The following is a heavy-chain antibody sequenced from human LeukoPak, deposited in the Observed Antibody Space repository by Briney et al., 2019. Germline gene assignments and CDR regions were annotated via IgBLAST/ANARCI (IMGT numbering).Heavy chain of an antibody. CDR3: AREVVVRGPGIAAAASGY. V-gene: IGHV1-46*01. CDR2: INFSGAST. Sequence: ASVKVSCRASGYTFSNKYINWVRQAPGQGLEWVGIINFSGASTSSAQKFQGRVTMTSDTSTSTVFMELSSLRSDDTAVYYCAREVVVRGPGIAAAASGYWGQGTLVTVSS. D-gene: IGHD6-13*01. CDR1: GYTFSNKY. J-gene: IGHJ4*02.